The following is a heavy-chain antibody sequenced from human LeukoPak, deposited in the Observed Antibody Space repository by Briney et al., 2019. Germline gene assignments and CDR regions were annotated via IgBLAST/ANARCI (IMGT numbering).Heavy chain of an antibody. Sequence: PGGSLKLSCAASGFTFNNYAMSWVRQAPGKGLEWVSGISGSGGSTYYTDSVKGRFTISRDNSKNTLYLQMNSLRAEDTAVYYCAKDGPYYDILTGYSHLNYFDYWGQGTLVTVSS. J-gene: IGHJ4*02. CDR3: AKDGPYYDILTGYSHLNYFDY. V-gene: IGHV3-23*01. CDR1: GFTFNNYA. D-gene: IGHD3-9*01. CDR2: ISGSGGST.